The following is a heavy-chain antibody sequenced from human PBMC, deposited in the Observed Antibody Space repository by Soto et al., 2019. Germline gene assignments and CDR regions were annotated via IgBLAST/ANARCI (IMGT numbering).Heavy chain of an antibody. V-gene: IGHV4-61*01. J-gene: IGHJ4*02. CDR2: VYYSGTT. Sequence: SETLSLTCSVSGGSVSDKTYYWSWIRQPPGKRLEWIGYVYYSGTTNYNPSLKSRVTISVDLSRNQFSLRLSSVTTADTALYYCARTTAVPNSLRSRYFFDYWGQGTLVTVSS. CDR3: ARTTAVPNSLRSRYFFDY. D-gene: IGHD4-17*01. CDR1: GGSVSDKTYY.